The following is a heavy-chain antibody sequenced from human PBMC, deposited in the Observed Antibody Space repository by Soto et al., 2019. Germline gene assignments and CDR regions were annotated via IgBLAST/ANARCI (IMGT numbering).Heavy chain of an antibody. D-gene: IGHD4-4*01. CDR3: ARGPPGFHSAFDF. CDR1: VDRVSSNGAA. J-gene: IGHJ4*02. CDR2: TYYRSRWYS. Sequence: SQTLSLTCAISVDRVSSNGAAWNWIRQSPSRGLEWLGRTYYRSRWYSDYAPSVKSRITVNPDTSQNQFSLQLNSVTPEDTAIYYCARGPPGFHSAFDFWGQGTLVTVSS. V-gene: IGHV6-1*01.